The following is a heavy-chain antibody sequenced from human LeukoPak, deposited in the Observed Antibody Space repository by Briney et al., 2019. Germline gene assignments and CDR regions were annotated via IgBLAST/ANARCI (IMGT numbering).Heavy chain of an antibody. J-gene: IGHJ4*02. V-gene: IGHV4-39*07. CDR1: GDSISGLSYY. Sequence: SETLSLTCTVSGDSISGLSYYWSWICQPPGKGLEWIGSIYYSGTTYYNPSLESRVTISKDTSKKQFSLRLSSVTAADTAIYYCARAEKNYYDTSGYYYPFHYWGQGTLVTVSS. D-gene: IGHD3-22*01. CDR3: ARAEKNYYDTSGYYYPFHY. CDR2: IYYSGTT.